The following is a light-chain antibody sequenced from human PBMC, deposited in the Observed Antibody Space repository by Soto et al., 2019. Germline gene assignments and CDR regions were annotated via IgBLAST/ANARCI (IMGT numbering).Light chain of an antibody. CDR2: DVN. Sequence: QSALTQPPSVSGSPGQSITISCTGTSGDVGAYNFVSWYQQHPGKAPKLIIFDVNNRPSGVSHRFSGSKSGTTASLTISGLQADEEAYYYCSSDTSLKNRVFGGGTKLTVL. CDR3: SSDTSLKNRV. CDR1: SGDVGAYNF. J-gene: IGLJ2*01. V-gene: IGLV2-14*03.